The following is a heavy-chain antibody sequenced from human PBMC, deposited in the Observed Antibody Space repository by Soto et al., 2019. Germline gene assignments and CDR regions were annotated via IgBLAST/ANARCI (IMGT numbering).Heavy chain of an antibody. J-gene: IGHJ3*02. V-gene: IGHV3-21*01. Sequence: EVQLVESGGGLVKPGGSLRLSCEASGFTFRSYSMKWVRQAPGKGLEWVSSISTTSSYIYYGDSVKGRFTMSSNYAKNSLFLQMNSLRAEDTAIYYFAREGDNYVHYKRAFDIWGHGTTVTVSS. CDR1: GFTFRSYS. CDR3: AREGDNYVHYKRAFDI. CDR2: ISTTSSYI. D-gene: IGHD4-17*01.